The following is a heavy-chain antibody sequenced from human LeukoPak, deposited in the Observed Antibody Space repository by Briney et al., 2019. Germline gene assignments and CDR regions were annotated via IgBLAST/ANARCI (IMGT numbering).Heavy chain of an antibody. CDR2: IYYSGST. V-gene: IGHV4-39*01. Sequence: SETLSLTCTVSGGSISSSSYYWGWIRQPPGKGLEWIGSIYYSGSTYYNPSLKSRVTISVDTSKNQFSLKLSSVTAADTAVYYCARQYMATIPFDYWGQGTLVTVSS. CDR1: GGSISSSSYY. CDR3: ARQYMATIPFDY. J-gene: IGHJ4*02. D-gene: IGHD5-24*01.